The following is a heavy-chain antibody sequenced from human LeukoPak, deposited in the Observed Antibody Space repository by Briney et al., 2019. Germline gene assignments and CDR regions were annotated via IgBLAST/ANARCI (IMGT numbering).Heavy chain of an antibody. CDR3: ARGGNYYPAHDYYYQYMDV. CDR1: GVSLSDYY. J-gene: IGHJ6*03. V-gene: IGHV4-4*07. CDR2: IYTSGST. Sequence: SETLSLTCTVSGVSLSDYYWTWIRQPAGKGLEWIGRIYTSGSTNYTPSLKSRLTMSIDTSKNQVSLRLISVTAADTAVYYCARGGNYYPAHDYYYQYMDVWNKGTTVTVSS. D-gene: IGHD1-26*01.